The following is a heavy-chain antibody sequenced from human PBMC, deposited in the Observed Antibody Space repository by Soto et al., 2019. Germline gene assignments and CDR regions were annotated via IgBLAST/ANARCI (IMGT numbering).Heavy chain of an antibody. CDR2: IYYSGST. J-gene: IGHJ4*02. V-gene: IGHV4-59*01. Sequence: SETLSLTCTVSGGSISSYYWSWIRQPPGKGLEWIGHIYYSGSTDYNPSLKSRVTISIDTSRTQFSLKLTSVTAADTAVYYCACCSSTFNYWGQGTLVTVSS. CDR1: GGSISSYY. D-gene: IGHD2-2*01. CDR3: ACCSSTFNY.